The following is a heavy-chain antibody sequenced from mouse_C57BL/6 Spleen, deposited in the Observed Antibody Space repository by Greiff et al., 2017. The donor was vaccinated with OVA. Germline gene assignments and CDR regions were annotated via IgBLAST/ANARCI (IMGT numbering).Heavy chain of an antibody. Sequence: EVHLVESGEGLVKPGGSLKLSCAASGFTFSSYAMSWVRQTPEKRLEWVAYISSGGDYTYYADTVKGRFTITRDNARNTPYLQLSSLKSEDTAMYYCTRESVYSYGSSYGWYFDVWGTGTTVTVSS. J-gene: IGHJ1*03. V-gene: IGHV5-9-1*02. CDR2: ISSGGDYT. CDR3: TRESVYSYGSSYGWYFDV. D-gene: IGHD1-1*01. CDR1: GFTFSSYA.